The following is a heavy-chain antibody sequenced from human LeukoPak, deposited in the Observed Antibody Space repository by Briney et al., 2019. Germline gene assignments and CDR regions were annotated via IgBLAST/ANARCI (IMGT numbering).Heavy chain of an antibody. Sequence: GGSLRLSCAASGFTFSGSAMHWVRQASGKGLDWVGRFRSKANNYATAYAVAVKGRFTISRDDSTNTAYLQMNSLKTEDTAVYYCTRRSSDDSSGHYYQWGQGTLVTVSS. CDR1: GFTFSGSA. D-gene: IGHD3-22*01. CDR3: TRRSSDDSSGHYYQ. V-gene: IGHV3-73*01. CDR2: FRSKANNYAT. J-gene: IGHJ4*02.